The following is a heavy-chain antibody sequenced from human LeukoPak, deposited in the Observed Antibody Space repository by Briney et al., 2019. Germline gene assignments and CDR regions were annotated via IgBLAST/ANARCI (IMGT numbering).Heavy chain of an antibody. D-gene: IGHD6-13*01. CDR2: IYYSGST. Sequence: PSETLSLTCTVSGGSISSYYWSWIRQPPGKGLEWIGYIYYSGSTNYNPSLKSRVTISVDTSKNQFSLELSSVTAADTAVYYCARSSSSWYSAGVINFDYWGQGTLVTVS. J-gene: IGHJ4*02. V-gene: IGHV4-59*01. CDR1: GGSISSYY. CDR3: ARSSSSWYSAGVINFDY.